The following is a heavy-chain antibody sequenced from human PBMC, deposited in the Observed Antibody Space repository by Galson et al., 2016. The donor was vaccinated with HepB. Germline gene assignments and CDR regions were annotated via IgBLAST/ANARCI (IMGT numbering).Heavy chain of an antibody. CDR3: VRRPLRTRHFDL. CDR2: IYPADSDS. V-gene: IGHV5-51*01. J-gene: IGHJ2*01. CDR1: GYRFTSYW. Sequence: QSGAEVKKPGESLKVSCKGSGYRFTSYWIGWVRQMPGKGLEWMGIIYPADSDSRYSPSFQGQVTISADTSINTAYLQWSSLKASDTAMYYCVRRPLRTRHFDLWGRGTMITVSS. D-gene: IGHD1-7*01.